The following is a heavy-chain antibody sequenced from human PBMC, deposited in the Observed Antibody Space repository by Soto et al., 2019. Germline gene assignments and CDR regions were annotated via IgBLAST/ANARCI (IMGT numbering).Heavy chain of an antibody. V-gene: IGHV1-2*04. J-gene: IGHJ5*02. CDR2: INPNSGGT. CDR3: ARGVTRTIFGVVIIGWFDP. Sequence: VKVSCKASGYTFTGYYMHWVRQAPGQGLEWMGWINPNSGGTNYAQKFQGWVTMTRDTSISTAYMELSRLRSDDTAVYYCARGVTRTIFGVVIIGWFDPWGQGTLVTVSS. CDR1: GYTFTGYY. D-gene: IGHD3-3*01.